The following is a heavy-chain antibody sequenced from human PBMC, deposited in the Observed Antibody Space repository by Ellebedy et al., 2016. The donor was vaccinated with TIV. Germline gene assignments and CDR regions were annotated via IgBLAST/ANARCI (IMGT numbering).Heavy chain of an antibody. CDR1: GFTFSDSV. CDR3: VRGWYSSGHCDVFAM. Sequence: GGSLRLXXVGFGFTFSDSVMHWVRQDPGKGLDWVAGTSVDGRAVHYPDSVKGRFTISRDNAQNTVYLQMNSLRLEDTAVYYCVRGWYSSGHCDVFAMWGQGTIVTVSS. V-gene: IGHV3-30*03. CDR2: TSVDGRAV. J-gene: IGHJ3*02. D-gene: IGHD6-19*01.